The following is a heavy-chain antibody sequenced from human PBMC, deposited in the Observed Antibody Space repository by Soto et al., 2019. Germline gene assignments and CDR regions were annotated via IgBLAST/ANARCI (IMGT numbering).Heavy chain of an antibody. Sequence: GGSLRLSCAASGFTFSSYAMSWVRQAPGKGLEWVSVIRSSGDRTYYADSVKGRSTISRDNSKNTLYMQMNSLRAEDTAVYYCAKQQGPGTPYYYAMDVWGQGTTVTVSS. J-gene: IGHJ6*02. CDR3: AKQQGPGTPYYYAMDV. D-gene: IGHD1-1*01. CDR1: GFTFSSYA. CDR2: IRSSGDRT. V-gene: IGHV3-23*01.